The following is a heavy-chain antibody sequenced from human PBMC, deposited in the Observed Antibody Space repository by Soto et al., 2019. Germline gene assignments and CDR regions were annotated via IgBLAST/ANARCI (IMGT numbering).Heavy chain of an antibody. J-gene: IGHJ6*03. CDR2: ISAYNGNT. CDR3: ARDGITGTTSDSSGYYYYYMDV. CDR1: GYTFTSYG. V-gene: IGHV1-18*01. Sequence: QVPLVQSGAEVKKPGASVKVSCKASGYTFTSYGISWVRQAPGQGLEWMGWISAYNGNTNYAQKLQGRVTMTTDTSTSTAYMELRSLRSDDTAVYYCARDGITGTTSDSSGYYYYYMDVWGKGTTVTVSS. D-gene: IGHD1-7*01.